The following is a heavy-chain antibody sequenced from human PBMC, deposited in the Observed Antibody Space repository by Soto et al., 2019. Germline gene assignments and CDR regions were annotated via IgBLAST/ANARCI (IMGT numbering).Heavy chain of an antibody. CDR2: ISSSGSDT. CDR3: ARDRGWSLFDY. V-gene: IGHV3-21*01. Sequence: PGGSLRLSCAASGFTFSSYSMNWVRQAPGKGLEWVSSISSSGSDTSYADSVKGRFTISRDNAKNTLYLQMNSLRAEDTAVYYCARDRGWSLFDYWGQGTLVTVSS. D-gene: IGHD6-19*01. J-gene: IGHJ4*02. CDR1: GFTFSSYS.